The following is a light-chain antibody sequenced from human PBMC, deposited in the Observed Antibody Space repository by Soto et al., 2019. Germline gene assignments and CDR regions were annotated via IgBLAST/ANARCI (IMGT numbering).Light chain of an antibody. CDR2: GAS. Sequence: EIVMTQSPATLSVSPGETVTLSCRASQSVRTNLAWYQHRPGQSPSLLIYGASKRATGFPARFSGSGSGTEFTLTISSLQSEDFAVYYCQQYNDNWPTFGQGTKVEIK. J-gene: IGKJ1*01. CDR1: QSVRTN. CDR3: QQYNDNWPT. V-gene: IGKV3-15*01.